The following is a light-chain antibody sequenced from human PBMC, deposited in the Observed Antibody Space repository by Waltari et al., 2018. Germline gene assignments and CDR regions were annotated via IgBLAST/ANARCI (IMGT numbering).Light chain of an antibody. V-gene: IGLV3-1*01. CDR1: KLGDKY. J-gene: IGLJ2*01. CDR2: QDS. CDR3: QAWDSSTVV. Sequence: SYELTQPPSVSVSPGQTASITCSGDKLGDKYACWCQQKPGQAPVLGIYQDSKRPSGIPGRFSGSNSGNTATLTISGTQAMDEADYYCQAWDSSTVVFGGGTKLTVL.